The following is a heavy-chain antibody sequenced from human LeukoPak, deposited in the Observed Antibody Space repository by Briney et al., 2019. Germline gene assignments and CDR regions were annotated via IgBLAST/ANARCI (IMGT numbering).Heavy chain of an antibody. CDR1: GFTFSNYP. V-gene: IGHV3-64D*09. J-gene: IGHJ4*02. CDR2: ITGSGGSA. CDR3: VKLVTRIISDTFDS. Sequence: LAGGSLRLSCSASGFTFSNYPMHWVRQAPGKGLEYVAGITGSGGSAYYADSVKGRFTISRDNSKNTLDLQMSSLRAEDTAVYYCVKLVTRIISDTFDSWGQGTLVTVSS. D-gene: IGHD5-24*01.